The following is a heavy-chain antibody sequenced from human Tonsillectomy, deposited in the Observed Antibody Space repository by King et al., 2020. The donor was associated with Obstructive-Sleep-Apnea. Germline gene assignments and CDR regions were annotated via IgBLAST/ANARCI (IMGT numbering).Heavy chain of an antibody. CDR2: IRSKAYGGTT. J-gene: IGHJ5*02. CDR1: EFTFGDYA. V-gene: IGHV3-49*03. D-gene: IGHD1-1*01. Sequence: VQLVESGGGLVQPGRSLRLSCTASEFTFGDYAMTWFRQAPGKGLEWVSFIRSKAYGGTTEYAASVKGRFTISRDDSKSIAYLQMNSLETEDTAVYYCTRENWNRSFDPWGQGTLVTVSS. CDR3: TRENWNRSFDP.